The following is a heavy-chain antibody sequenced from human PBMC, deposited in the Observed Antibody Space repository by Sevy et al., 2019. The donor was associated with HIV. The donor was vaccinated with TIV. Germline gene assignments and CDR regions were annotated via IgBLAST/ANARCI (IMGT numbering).Heavy chain of an antibody. CDR2: ISSSSSTI. J-gene: IGHJ6*02. D-gene: IGHD1-26*01. CDR3: ARVSGSFYIYYYYGMDV. CDR1: GFTFSSYS. Sequence: GGSLRLSCAASGFTFSSYSMNWVRQAPGKGLEWVSYISSSSSTIYYADSVKGRFTISRDNAKNSLYLQMNSLRDEDTAVYYCARVSGSFYIYYYYGMDVWGHGTTVTVSS. V-gene: IGHV3-48*02.